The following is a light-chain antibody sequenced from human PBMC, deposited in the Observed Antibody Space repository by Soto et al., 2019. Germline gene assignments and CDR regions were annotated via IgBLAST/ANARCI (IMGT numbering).Light chain of an antibody. V-gene: IGLV1-47*01. CDR3: AAWDDSLSAWV. CDR2: RNN. J-gene: IGLJ3*02. CDR1: GSNIGSNY. Sequence: QSVLTQPPSASGTLGQRVTISCSGSGSNIGSNYVYWYQQLPGTAPKLLIYRNNQRPSGVPDRFSGSKSGTSASLAISGRRSEDEADYYCAAWDDSLSAWVFGGGTKLTVL.